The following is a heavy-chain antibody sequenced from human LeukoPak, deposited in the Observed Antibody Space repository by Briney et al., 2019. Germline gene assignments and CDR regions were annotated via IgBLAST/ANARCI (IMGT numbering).Heavy chain of an antibody. Sequence: ASVKVSCKVSGYTLTELSMHWVRQAPGKGLEWMGGSDPEDGETIYAQKFQGRVTMTEDTSTDTAYMELSSLRSEDTAVYYCAPLRYYYDSSGYYVPHYFDYWGQGTLVTVSS. CDR3: APLRYYYDSSGYYVPHYFDY. CDR2: SDPEDGET. V-gene: IGHV1-24*01. J-gene: IGHJ4*02. CDR1: GYTLTELS. D-gene: IGHD3-22*01.